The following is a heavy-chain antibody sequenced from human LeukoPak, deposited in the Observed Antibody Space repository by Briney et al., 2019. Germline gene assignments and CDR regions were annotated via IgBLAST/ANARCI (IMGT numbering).Heavy chain of an antibody. CDR1: GDSTSSSSYY. CDR3: ARLYYYGSGSYLSGFDI. D-gene: IGHD3-10*01. J-gene: IGHJ3*02. CDR2: VHHGGST. V-gene: IGHV4-39*01. Sequence: SETLSLTCTVSGDSTSSSSYYWGWIRQPPGKGLEWIGSVHHGGSTYYTPSLRSRVTISVDTSKNQFSLKLSSVTAADTAVYQCARLYYYGSGSYLSGFDIWGQGTMVTVSS.